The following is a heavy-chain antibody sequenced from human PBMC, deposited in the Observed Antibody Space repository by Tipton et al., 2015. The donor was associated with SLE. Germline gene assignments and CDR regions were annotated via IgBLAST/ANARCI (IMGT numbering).Heavy chain of an antibody. CDR2: IYRSGSA. J-gene: IGHJ5*02. Sequence: SLTCTVSGYSISSGYYWGWMRQSPGKGLEWIASIYRSGSAYYTPSLRSRVTISQDTSKNQFSLNLSSVTAADTAVYYCARSVTPAAIGWFDPWGQGTLVTVSS. V-gene: IGHV4-38-2*02. D-gene: IGHD5-24*01. CDR3: ARSVTPAAIGWFDP. CDR1: GYSISSGYY.